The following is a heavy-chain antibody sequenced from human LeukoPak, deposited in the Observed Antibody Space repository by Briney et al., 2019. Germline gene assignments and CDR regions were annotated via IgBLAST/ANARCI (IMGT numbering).Heavy chain of an antibody. J-gene: IGHJ3*02. CDR1: GYTFTGYY. D-gene: IGHD1-26*01. V-gene: IGHV1-2*02. Sequence: ASVKVSCKASGYTFTGYYMHWVRQAPGQGLEWMGWINPNSGGTNYAQKFQGRVTTTRDTSISTAYMELSRLRSDDTAVYYCARSRGSYPNDAFDIWGQGTMVTVSS. CDR3: ARSRGSYPNDAFDI. CDR2: INPNSGGT.